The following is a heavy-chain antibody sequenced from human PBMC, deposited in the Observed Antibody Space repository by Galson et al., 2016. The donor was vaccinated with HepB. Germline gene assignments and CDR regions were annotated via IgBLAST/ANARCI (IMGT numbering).Heavy chain of an antibody. CDR1: GFTLNSYA. Sequence: SLRLSCAASGFTLNSYAMHWVRRAPGKGLEWVAVISYDGSSKYYTGSVKGRFTISRDNSGNTVDLQMNSLRAEDTAVYYCARAAHSSGYCDVFDIWGQGTKVTVSS. CDR2: ISYDGSSK. CDR3: ARAAHSSGYCDVFDI. D-gene: IGHD3-22*01. V-gene: IGHV3-30-3*01. J-gene: IGHJ3*02.